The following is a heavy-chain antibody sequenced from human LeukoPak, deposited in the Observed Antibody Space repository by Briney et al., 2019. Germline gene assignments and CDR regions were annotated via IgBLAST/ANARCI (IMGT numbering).Heavy chain of an antibody. CDR1: GGSISSSSYY. J-gene: IGHJ4*02. CDR3: ARGPRWLQDYFNY. CDR2: IYYSGST. V-gene: IGHV4-39*07. D-gene: IGHD5-24*01. Sequence: PSETLSLTCTVSGGSISSSSYYWGWIRQPPGEGLEWVGSIYYSGSTYYNPSLKSRVTISVDTSENQFSLKLSSVTAADAAVYFCARGPRWLQDYFNYWGQGTLVTVSS.